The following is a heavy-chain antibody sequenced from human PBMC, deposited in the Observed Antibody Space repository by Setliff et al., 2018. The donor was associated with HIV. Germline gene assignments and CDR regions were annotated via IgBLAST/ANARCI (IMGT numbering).Heavy chain of an antibody. J-gene: IGHJ5*02. D-gene: IGHD3-10*01. CDR2: IFYTGTT. V-gene: IGHV4-39*01. CDR1: GGSIANNKYY. Sequence: PSETLSLTCTVSGGSIANNKYYWGWIRQSSGKGLEWIGSIFYTGTTYYNPSLQSRVTISVDTSKNQFSLRLTSVTAADTAVYYCARRIDDSGSFPDKNWFDTWGQGSLVTVSS. CDR3: ARRIDDSGSFPDKNWFDT.